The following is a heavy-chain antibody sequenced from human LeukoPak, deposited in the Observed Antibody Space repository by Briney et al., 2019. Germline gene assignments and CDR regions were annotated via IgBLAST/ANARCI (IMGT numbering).Heavy chain of an antibody. Sequence: SATLSLTCAVYGGSFSGYYWSWIRQPPGKGLEWIGEINHSGSTNYNPSLKSRVTISVDTSKNQFSLKLSSVTAADTAVYYCASQQWLVQLFDYWGQGTLVTVPS. D-gene: IGHD6-19*01. V-gene: IGHV4-34*01. J-gene: IGHJ4*02. CDR3: ASQQWLVQLFDY. CDR2: INHSGST. CDR1: GGSFSGYY.